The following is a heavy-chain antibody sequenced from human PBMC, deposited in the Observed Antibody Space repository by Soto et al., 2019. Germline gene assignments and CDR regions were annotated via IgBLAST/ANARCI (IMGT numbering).Heavy chain of an antibody. CDR3: ARDRCSGGSCYRTYAFDL. CDR2: ISVSSTYI. J-gene: IGHJ3*01. CDR1: GFILSNYT. D-gene: IGHD2-15*01. V-gene: IGHV3-21*06. Sequence: EVQLVESGGGLVKPGGSLRLSCAGSGFILSNYTMNWVRQAPGKGLEWVSSISVSSTYIYYADSVKGRFTSSRDNAKNSLYLQLKSLRVEDTAVYYCARDRCSGGSCYRTYAFDLWGRGTLVTVSS.